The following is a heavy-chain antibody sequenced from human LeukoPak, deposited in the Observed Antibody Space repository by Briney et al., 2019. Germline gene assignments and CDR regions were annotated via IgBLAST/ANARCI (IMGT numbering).Heavy chain of an antibody. CDR1: GASITNYY. J-gene: IGHJ4*02. Sequence: ATPSETLSLICTVSGASITNYYWSWIRQPPGKGLEWIGYISHTGITNYNPSLESRVIISADTSRNQFSLKLTSMTAADTAVYYCARFRSAADHPDSWGQGTLVTVSS. CDR2: ISHTGIT. CDR3: ARFRSAADHPDS. V-gene: IGHV4-59*01. D-gene: IGHD1-14*01.